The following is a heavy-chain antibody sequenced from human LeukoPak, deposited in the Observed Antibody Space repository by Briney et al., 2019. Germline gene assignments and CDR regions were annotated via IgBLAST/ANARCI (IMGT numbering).Heavy chain of an antibody. D-gene: IGHD3-22*01. CDR3: ARGDPYYYDSSGYRSWDY. V-gene: IGHV3-21*01. Sequence: NPGGSLRLSCAASGFTFSSYSVNWVRQAPGKGLEWVSSISSSSSYIYYADSVKGRFTISRDNAKNSLYLQMNSLRAEDTAVYYCARGDPYYYDSSGYRSWDYWGQGTLVTVSS. CDR1: GFTFSSYS. J-gene: IGHJ4*02. CDR2: ISSSSSYI.